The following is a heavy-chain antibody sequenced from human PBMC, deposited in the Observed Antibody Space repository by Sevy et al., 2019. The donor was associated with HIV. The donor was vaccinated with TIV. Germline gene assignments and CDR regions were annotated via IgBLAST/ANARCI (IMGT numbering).Heavy chain of an antibody. Sequence: GGSLRLSCAASGFTFSDYYMSWIRQAPGKGLEWVSYISSSGSTIYYADSVKGRFTISRDNAKNSLYLQMNSLRAEDTAVYYCARDQNVGVSDWFDPWGQGTLVNVSS. CDR1: GFTFSDYY. V-gene: IGHV3-11*01. D-gene: IGHD1-1*01. J-gene: IGHJ5*02. CDR2: ISSSGSTI. CDR3: ARDQNVGVSDWFDP.